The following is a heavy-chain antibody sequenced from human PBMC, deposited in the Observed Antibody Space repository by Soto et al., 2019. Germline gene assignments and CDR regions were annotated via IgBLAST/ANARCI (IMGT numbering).Heavy chain of an antibody. Sequence: QLQLQESGSGLVKPSQTLSLTCAVSGGSISGTTYSWSWIRQPPGKGLEWIGYIYDSGNTYYNPSRKSQFSIAVDRSKNQFSLTLSSVTAADTAVYYCARGQVAAAGHSNFDYWGQGALVTVSS. J-gene: IGHJ4*02. CDR2: IYDSGNT. D-gene: IGHD6-13*01. CDR3: ARGQVAAAGHSNFDY. V-gene: IGHV4-30-2*01. CDR1: GGSISGTTYS.